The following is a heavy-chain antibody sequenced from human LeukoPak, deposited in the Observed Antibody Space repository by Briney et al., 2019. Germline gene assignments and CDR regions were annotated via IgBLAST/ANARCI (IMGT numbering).Heavy chain of an antibody. Sequence: SETLSLTCTVSGGSISSSFYYWGWIRQPPGKGLEWIGSIFYSGSTYYNPSLKSRVTISVDTSKNQFSLKLSSVTAADTAVYYRARLQELGYFDYWGQGTLVTVSS. CDR1: GGSISSSFYY. D-gene: IGHD6-13*01. CDR2: IFYSGST. J-gene: IGHJ4*02. CDR3: ARLQELGYFDY. V-gene: IGHV4-39*01.